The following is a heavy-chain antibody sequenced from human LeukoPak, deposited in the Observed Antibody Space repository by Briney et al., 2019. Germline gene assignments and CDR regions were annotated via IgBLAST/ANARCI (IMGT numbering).Heavy chain of an antibody. V-gene: IGHV3-15*01. CDR3: TTEPLGYCSSANCYDYFDH. Sequence: GGSLRLSCAVSGFTFTNAWMTWVRQAPGKGLEWVGRIKSKTDGGPTDYAAPVKGRFTISRDDSKNTLYLQMNSLKTEDTAVYYCTTEPLGYCSSANCYDYFDHWGQGTLVTVSS. D-gene: IGHD2-2*01. CDR1: GFTFTNAW. J-gene: IGHJ4*02. CDR2: IKSKTDGGPT.